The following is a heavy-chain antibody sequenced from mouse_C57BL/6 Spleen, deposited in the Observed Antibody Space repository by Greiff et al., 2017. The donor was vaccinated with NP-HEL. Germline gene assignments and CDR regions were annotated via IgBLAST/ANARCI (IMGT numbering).Heavy chain of an antibody. D-gene: IGHD3-2*02. CDR2: IYPGDGDT. CDR3: TAQARGY. CDR1: GYAFSSSW. Sequence: QVQLQQSGPELVKPGASVKISCKASGYAFSSSWMNWVKQRPGKGLEWIGRIYPGDGDTNYNGKFKGKATLTADKSSSTAYMQLSSLTSEDSAVYFCTAQARGYWGKGTTLTVSS. J-gene: IGHJ2*01. V-gene: IGHV1-82*01.